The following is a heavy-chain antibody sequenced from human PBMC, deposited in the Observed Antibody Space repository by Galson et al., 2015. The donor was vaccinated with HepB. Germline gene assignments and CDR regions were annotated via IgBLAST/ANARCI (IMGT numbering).Heavy chain of an antibody. CDR1: GFVFGDFY. Sequence: SLRLSCAASGFVFGDFYMSWIRQAPGKGLEWISYISSTGSATYYADSVKGRFTISRDNAKKSLYLQMNSLRVEDTAVYYCARDPYSYGWDWVEYWGQGILVTVSP. J-gene: IGHJ4*02. D-gene: IGHD5-18*01. V-gene: IGHV3-11*01. CDR2: ISSTGSAT. CDR3: ARDPYSYGWDWVEY.